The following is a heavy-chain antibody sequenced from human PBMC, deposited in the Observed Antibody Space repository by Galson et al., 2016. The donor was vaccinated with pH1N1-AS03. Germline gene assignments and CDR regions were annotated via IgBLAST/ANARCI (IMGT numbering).Heavy chain of an antibody. Sequence: SVKVSCKASGDTFNSYVISWVRQAPGQGLEWMGGIIPVFGTSTYAQTFQGKVTITADEASSTFYMELSSLRSEDTAVYYCARGRYGGNSEQGYFEYWGQGTLVTVSS. D-gene: IGHD4-23*01. V-gene: IGHV1-69*13. CDR1: GDTFNSYV. CDR2: IIPVFGTS. CDR3: ARGRYGGNSEQGYFEY. J-gene: IGHJ4*02.